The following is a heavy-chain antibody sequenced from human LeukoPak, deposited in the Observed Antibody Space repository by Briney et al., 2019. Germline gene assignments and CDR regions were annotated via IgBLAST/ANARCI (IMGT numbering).Heavy chain of an antibody. J-gene: IGHJ3*02. CDR1: GFTFSSYG. V-gene: IGHV3-30*02. D-gene: IGHD2-2*01. CDR2: IRYDGSNK. Sequence: GGSLRLSCAASGFTFSSYGMHWVRQAPGKGLEWVAFIRYDGSNKYYADSVKGRFTISRDNAKNSLYLQMNSLRAEDTAVYYCNTDIVVVPAAMNPDAFDIWGQGTMVTVSS. CDR3: NTDIVVVPAAMNPDAFDI.